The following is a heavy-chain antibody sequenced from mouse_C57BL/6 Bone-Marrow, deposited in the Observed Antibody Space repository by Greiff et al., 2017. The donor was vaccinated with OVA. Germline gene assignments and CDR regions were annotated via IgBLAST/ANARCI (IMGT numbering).Heavy chain of an antibody. V-gene: IGHV1-54*01. CDR1: GYALTNYL. J-gene: IGHJ3*01. CDR3: ARGSYDGYYEFAY. Sequence: QVQLQQSGAELVRPGTSVKVSCKASGYALTNYLIEWVKQRPGQGLEWIGVINPGSGGTNYNEKFKGKATLTADKSSSTAYMQLSSLTSEDSAVYFCARGSYDGYYEFAYWGQGTLVTVSA. CDR2: INPGSGGT. D-gene: IGHD2-3*01.